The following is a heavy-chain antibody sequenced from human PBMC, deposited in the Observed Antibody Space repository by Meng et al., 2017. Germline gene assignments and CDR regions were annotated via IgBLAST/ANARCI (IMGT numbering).Heavy chain of an antibody. Sequence: DQLVQSGVAVKKAAAPMKVSCQASVYTFNSYAMHWVRQAPGQRLEWMGWINAGNGNTKYSQKFQGRVTITRDTSASTAYMELSSLRSEDTAVYYCARGGQGYDYVWGSYRDDYWGQGTLVTVSS. CDR2: INAGNGNT. D-gene: IGHD3-16*02. CDR3: ARGGQGYDYVWGSYRDDY. V-gene: IGHV1-3*01. J-gene: IGHJ4*02. CDR1: VYTFNSYA.